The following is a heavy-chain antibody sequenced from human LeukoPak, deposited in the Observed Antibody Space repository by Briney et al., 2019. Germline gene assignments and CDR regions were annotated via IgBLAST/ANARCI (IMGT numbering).Heavy chain of an antibody. CDR1: GYSFTSYW. V-gene: IGHV5-10-1*01. J-gene: IGHJ3*02. CDR3: ARHSGPLEALDI. D-gene: IGHD6-13*01. CDR2: IDPSDSYT. Sequence: GESLKIFCKGSGYSFTSYWISWVRQMPGRGLEWMGRIDPSDSYTYYSPSFQGHVTISADKSINTAHLQWSSLKASDTAMYYCARHSGPLEALDIWGQGTMVTDSS.